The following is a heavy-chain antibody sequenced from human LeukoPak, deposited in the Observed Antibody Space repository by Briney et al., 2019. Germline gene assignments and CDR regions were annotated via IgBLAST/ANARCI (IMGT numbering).Heavy chain of an antibody. V-gene: IGHV3-11*01. CDR1: GFTSSDYY. CDR3: ASRFLGYYDVDV. J-gene: IGHJ6*03. Sequence: GRSLRPSCALSGFTSSDYYTSWIRQAPGEGLGWVSYISSIGSTIYNADTVNCRFTISRDNAKNTMYLQRNSLIAEDTAVYYCASRFLGYYDVDVWGKGTTVTVSS. CDR2: ISSIGSTI. D-gene: IGHD1-26*01.